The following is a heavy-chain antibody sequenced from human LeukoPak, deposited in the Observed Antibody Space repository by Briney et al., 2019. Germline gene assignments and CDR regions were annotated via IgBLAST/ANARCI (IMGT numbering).Heavy chain of an antibody. CDR2: ITSSSSYI. V-gene: IGHV3-21*01. CDR1: GFTFSNFW. Sequence: GGSLRLSCEVSGFTFSNFWMSWVRQSPGKGLEWVSLITSSSSYIYYADLVKGRFTVSRDNAKNSLYLQMNSLRAEDTAVYYCATDGLGLSGAVDYWGQGTLVTVSS. D-gene: IGHD7-27*01. CDR3: ATDGLGLSGAVDY. J-gene: IGHJ4*02.